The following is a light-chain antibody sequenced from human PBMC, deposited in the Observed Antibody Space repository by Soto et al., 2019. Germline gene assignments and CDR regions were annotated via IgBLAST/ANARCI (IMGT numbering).Light chain of an antibody. J-gene: IGKJ1*01. V-gene: IGKV2-28*01. CDR3: MQALQTPPWT. Sequence: DIVMTQSPLSLPVTPGEPASISCRSSQSLLHSNGYNYLDWYLQKPGQSPQLLIYLGSNRASGVPDRFSGSGSGKDFTLKISRVEAEDVGFYYCMQALQTPPWTFGQGTKVEIK. CDR2: LGS. CDR1: QSLLHSNGYNY.